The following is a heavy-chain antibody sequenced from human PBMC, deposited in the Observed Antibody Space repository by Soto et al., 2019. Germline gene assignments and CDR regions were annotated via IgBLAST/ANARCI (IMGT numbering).Heavy chain of an antibody. CDR1: GDSISSTY. CDR2: IYSSGSN. D-gene: IGHD2-15*01. J-gene: IGHJ4*02. CDR3: AREGGDIVQVPYY. V-gene: IGHV4-4*07. Sequence: QVQLHESGPGLVKPSATLSLTCTVSGDSISSTYWSWVRQPAGRGLEWIGRIYSSGSNNYNPSLESRVTMSVDTSKNQFSLTLRSVTAADTAVYFCAREGGDIVQVPYYWGQGTLITVSS.